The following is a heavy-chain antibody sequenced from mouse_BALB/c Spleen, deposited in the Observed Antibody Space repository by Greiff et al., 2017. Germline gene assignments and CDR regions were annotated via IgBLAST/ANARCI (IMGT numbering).Heavy chain of an antibody. CDR2: ISSGSSTI. V-gene: IGHV5-17*02. J-gene: IGHJ3*01. D-gene: IGHD1-1*01. Sequence: EVKVEESGGGLVQPGGSRKLSCAASGFTFSSFGMHWVRQAPEKGLEWVAYISSGSSTIYYADTVKGRFTISRDNPKNTLFLQMTSLRSEDTAMYYCARGDTTVVNQFAYWGQGTLVTVSA. CDR1: GFTFSSFG. CDR3: ARGDTTVVNQFAY.